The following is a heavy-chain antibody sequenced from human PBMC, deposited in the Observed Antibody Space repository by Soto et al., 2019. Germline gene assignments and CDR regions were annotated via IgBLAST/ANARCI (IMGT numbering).Heavy chain of an antibody. D-gene: IGHD5-18*01. V-gene: IGHV4-39*01. CDR1: GGSISSSSYY. CDR2: IYYSGST. CDR3: ARTYRIQLWLRGHYFDY. Sequence: ETLSLTCTVSGGSISSSSYYWGWIRQPPGKGLEWIGSIYYSGSTYYNPSLKSRVTISVDTSKNQFSLKLSSVTAADTAVYYCARTYRIQLWLRGHYFDYWGQGTLVTVSS. J-gene: IGHJ4*02.